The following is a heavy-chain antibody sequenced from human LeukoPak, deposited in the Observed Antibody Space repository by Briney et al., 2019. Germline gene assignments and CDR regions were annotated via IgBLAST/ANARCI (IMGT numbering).Heavy chain of an antibody. CDR3: AKGGRWDYYDSSH. CDR2: ISGSGSTT. D-gene: IGHD3-22*01. Sequence: GGSLRLSCAASGLTFSSFAMTWVRQAPGKGLEWVSGISGSGSTTYYADSVKGRFTISRDNSKNTLYLQMNSLRVEDTAIYYCAKGGRWDYYDSSHWGQGTTVTVSS. V-gene: IGHV3-23*01. CDR1: GLTFSSFA. J-gene: IGHJ3*01.